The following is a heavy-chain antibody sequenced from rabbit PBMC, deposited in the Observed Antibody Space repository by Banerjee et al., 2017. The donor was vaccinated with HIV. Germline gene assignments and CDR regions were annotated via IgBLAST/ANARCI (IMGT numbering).Heavy chain of an antibody. CDR3: ARYPSGTCYYNL. V-gene: IGHV1S40*01. D-gene: IGHD1-1*01. CDR1: GFDFSNSYY. Sequence: QSLEESGGDLVKPGASLTLTCTASGFDFSNSYYMCWVRQAPGKGLEWIACIYAGSSGSTYYASWAKGRFTISKTSSTTVTLEMTSLTAADTATYFCARYPSGTCYYNLWGPGTLVTVS. J-gene: IGHJ4*01. CDR2: IYAGSSGST.